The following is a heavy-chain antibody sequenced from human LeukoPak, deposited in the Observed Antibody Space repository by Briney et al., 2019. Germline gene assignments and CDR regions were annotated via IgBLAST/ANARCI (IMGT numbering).Heavy chain of an antibody. D-gene: IGHD5-12*01. CDR2: ICYSGST. CDR3: AMVPRGYGIVNFDY. Sequence: SETLSLTCTVSGGSISSSSYYWGWIRQPPGKGLEWIGSICYSGSTYYNSSLKSRVTISVDTSKNQFSLKLSSVTAADTAVYYCAMVPRGYGIVNFDYWGQGTLVTVSS. CDR1: GGSISSSSYY. J-gene: IGHJ4*02. V-gene: IGHV4-39*01.